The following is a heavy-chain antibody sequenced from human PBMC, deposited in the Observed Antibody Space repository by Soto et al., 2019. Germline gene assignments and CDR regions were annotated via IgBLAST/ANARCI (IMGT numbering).Heavy chain of an antibody. CDR3: VRDAEIFDY. J-gene: IGHJ4*02. CDR2: ITAYNGNT. V-gene: IGHV1-18*01. CDR1: GYTFTSYG. Sequence: QVQLVQSGAEVKKPGASVTVSCKASGYTFTSYGISWVRQAPGQGLEWMGWITAYNGNTNYSQKLQGRVTMTTHTSTSTSYMELRILRSDDTAVYYCVRDAEIFDYWGQGTLVTVSS.